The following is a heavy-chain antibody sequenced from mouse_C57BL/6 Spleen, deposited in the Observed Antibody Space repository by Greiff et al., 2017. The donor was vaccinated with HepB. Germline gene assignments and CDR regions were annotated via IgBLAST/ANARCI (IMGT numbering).Heavy chain of an antibody. CDR1: GYTFTSYW. CDR3: AREDYDGGFAY. Sequence: QVQLQQPGAELVKPGASVKLSCKASGYTFTSYWMHWVKQRPGRGLEWIGRIDPNSGGTKYNEKFKSKATLTVDKPSSTAYMQLSSLTSEDSAVYYCAREDYDGGFAYWGQGTLVTVSA. V-gene: IGHV1-72*01. CDR2: IDPNSGGT. J-gene: IGHJ3*01. D-gene: IGHD2-4*01.